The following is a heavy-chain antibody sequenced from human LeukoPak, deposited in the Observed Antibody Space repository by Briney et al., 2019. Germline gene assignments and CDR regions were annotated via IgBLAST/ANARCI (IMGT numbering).Heavy chain of an antibody. Sequence: ASVKVSCKASGGTFSSYAISWVRQAPGQGLEWIGGIIPIFGTANYAQKFQGRVTITTDESTSTAYMELSSLRSEDTAVYYCARGDTYYYYYMDVWGKGTTVTVSS. J-gene: IGHJ6*03. CDR2: IIPIFGTA. CDR1: GGTFSSYA. D-gene: IGHD5-18*01. CDR3: ARGDTYYYYYMDV. V-gene: IGHV1-69*05.